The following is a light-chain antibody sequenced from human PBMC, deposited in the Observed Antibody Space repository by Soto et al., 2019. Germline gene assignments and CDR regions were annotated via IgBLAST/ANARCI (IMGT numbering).Light chain of an antibody. Sequence: EIVLTQSPGTLSLSPGERATLSCRASQSVSSIYLAWYQQKPGQAPRLLIYGASGRATGIPDRFSGSGSGTDFTLTISRLEPEDFAVYYCQQDGSSPPYTFGQGTKLEIK. CDR3: QQDGSSPPYT. CDR2: GAS. V-gene: IGKV3-20*01. J-gene: IGKJ2*01. CDR1: QSVSSIY.